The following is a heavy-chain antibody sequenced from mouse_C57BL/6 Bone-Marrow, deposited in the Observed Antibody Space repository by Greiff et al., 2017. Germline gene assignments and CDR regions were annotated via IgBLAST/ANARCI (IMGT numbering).Heavy chain of an antibody. CDR1: GFTFSSYG. CDR3: ARQPSTMIPFAY. V-gene: IGHV5-6*01. CDR2: ISSGGSYT. Sequence: EVQRVESGGDLVKPGGSLKLSCAASGFTFSSYGMSWVRQTPDKRLEWVATISSGGSYTYYPDSVKGRFTISRANAKNTLYLQMSSLQSEAPAMYYCARQPSTMIPFAYWGQGTLVTVSA. J-gene: IGHJ3*01. D-gene: IGHD2-4*01.